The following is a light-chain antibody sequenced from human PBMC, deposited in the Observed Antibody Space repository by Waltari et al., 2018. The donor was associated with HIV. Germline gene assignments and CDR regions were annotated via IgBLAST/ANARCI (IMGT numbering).Light chain of an antibody. CDR3: QQYDTDPS. J-gene: IGKJ5*01. Sequence: ILMTQSPSTLSAFVGDRVTITCRASLNINTWLAWYQQKPGRPPKLLIYKSSIVQVGVPTRFSGSGSGTHFTLTINSLQPDDFATYYCQQYDTDPSFGQGTRL. V-gene: IGKV1-5*03. CDR1: LNINTW. CDR2: KSS.